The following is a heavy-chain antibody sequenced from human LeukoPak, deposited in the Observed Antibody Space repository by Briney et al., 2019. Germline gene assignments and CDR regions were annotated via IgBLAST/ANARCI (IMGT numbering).Heavy chain of an antibody. CDR3: ARDRSSSAAPSLSY. CDR1: GFTFSIYG. Sequence: HPGGSLRLSCAASGFTFSIYGMNWVRQAPGKGLEWVSYISSTGNTIYYADSVKGRFTISRDNGKNSLYLQMNSLRDEDTAVYYCARDRSSSAAPSLSYWGQGTLVTVSS. J-gene: IGHJ4*02. CDR2: ISSTGNTI. V-gene: IGHV3-48*02. D-gene: IGHD6-13*01.